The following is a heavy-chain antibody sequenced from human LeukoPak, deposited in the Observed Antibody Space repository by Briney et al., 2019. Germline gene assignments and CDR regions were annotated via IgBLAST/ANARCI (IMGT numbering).Heavy chain of an antibody. D-gene: IGHD3-10*01. CDR3: ARSIRGVIMNY. CDR1: GYTFTSYG. V-gene: IGHV1-18*01. CDR2: LSAYNGTT. J-gene: IGHJ4*02. Sequence: GASVKVSCKASGYTFTSYGISWVRQAPGQGLEWMGWLSAYNGTTNYAQKLQGRVTMTTDTSTSTAYMELRSLRSDDTAVYYCARSIRGVIMNYWGQGTLVTVSS.